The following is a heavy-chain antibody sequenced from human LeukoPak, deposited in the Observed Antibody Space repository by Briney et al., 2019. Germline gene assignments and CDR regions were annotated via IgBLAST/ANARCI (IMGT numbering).Heavy chain of an antibody. D-gene: IGHD2-21*02. Sequence: AGGSLRLSCAASGFTFSSYAMSWVRQAPRKGLEWVSAISGSGGSTYYADSVKGRFTISRDNSKNTLYLQMNSLRAEDTAVYYCAKLGYCGGDCHLGAFDIWGQGTMVTVSS. CDR2: ISGSGGST. CDR3: AKLGYCGGDCHLGAFDI. J-gene: IGHJ3*02. V-gene: IGHV3-23*01. CDR1: GFTFSSYA.